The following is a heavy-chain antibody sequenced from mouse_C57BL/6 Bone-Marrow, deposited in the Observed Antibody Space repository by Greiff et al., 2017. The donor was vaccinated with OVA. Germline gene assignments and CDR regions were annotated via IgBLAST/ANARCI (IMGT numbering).Heavy chain of an antibody. J-gene: IGHJ2*01. CDR2: ISSGGSYT. CDR1: GFTFSSYG. V-gene: IGHV5-6*01. Sequence: EVKLQESGGDLVKPGGSLKLSCAASGFTFSSYGMSWVRQTPDKRLEWVATISSGGSYTYYPDSVKGRFTISRDNAKNTLYLQMSSLKSEDTAMYYCARGSSYYFDYWGQGTTLTVSS. CDR3: ARGSSYYFDY.